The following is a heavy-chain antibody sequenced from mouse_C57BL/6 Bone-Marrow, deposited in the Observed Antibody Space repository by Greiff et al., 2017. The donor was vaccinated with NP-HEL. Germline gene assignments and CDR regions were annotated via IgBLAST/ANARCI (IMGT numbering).Heavy chain of an antibody. CDR3: ARPHDVSSPWYFDV. CDR1: GFTFSDYG. Sequence: EVKLVESGGGLVQPGGSLKLSCAASGFTFSDYGMHWVRQAPEKGLEWVAYISSGSSTIYYADTVKGRFTISRDNAKNTLFLQMTSLRSEDTAMYYCARPHDVSSPWYFDVWGTGTTVTVSS. D-gene: IGHD1-1*01. J-gene: IGHJ1*03. V-gene: IGHV5-17*01. CDR2: ISSGSSTI.